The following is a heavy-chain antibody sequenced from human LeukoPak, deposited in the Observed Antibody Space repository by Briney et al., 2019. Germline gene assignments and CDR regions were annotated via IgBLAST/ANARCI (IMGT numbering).Heavy chain of an antibody. CDR3: ASLRTGDFDY. Sequence: KPSETLSLTCTVSGGSISSSNYYWGWIRQPPGKGLEWIGNIYYSGSTYYNPSFKSRLTISVDTSKNQFSLKLSSVTAADTAVYYCASLRTGDFDYRGQGALVTVSS. J-gene: IGHJ4*02. V-gene: IGHV4-39*01. CDR2: IYYSGST. D-gene: IGHD3-10*01. CDR1: GGSISSSNYY.